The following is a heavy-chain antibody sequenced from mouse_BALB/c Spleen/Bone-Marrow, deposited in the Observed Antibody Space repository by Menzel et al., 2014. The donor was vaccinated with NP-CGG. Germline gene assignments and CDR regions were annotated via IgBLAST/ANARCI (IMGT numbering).Heavy chain of an antibody. Sequence: VQLVESGPGLVAPSQSLSITCNVSGFSLTNYGVHWVRQPPGKGLEWLGVIWAGGRTNYNSALMSRLSISKDNSKSQVFLKMNSLQTDDTAMYYCARGKDYYGSSDAMDYWGQGTSVPVSS. D-gene: IGHD1-1*01. V-gene: IGHV2-9*02. CDR1: GFSLTNYG. CDR2: IWAGGRT. J-gene: IGHJ4*01. CDR3: ARGKDYYGSSDAMDY.